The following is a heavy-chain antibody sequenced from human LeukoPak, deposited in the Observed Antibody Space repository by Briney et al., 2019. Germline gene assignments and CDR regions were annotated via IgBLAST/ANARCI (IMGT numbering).Heavy chain of an antibody. D-gene: IGHD3-22*01. CDR1: GFTFSSYW. J-gene: IGHJ3*02. Sequence: GGSLRLSCAASGFTFSSYWMSWVRQAPGKGLEWVANIKQDGSEKYYVDSVKGRFTISRDNAKNSLYLQMNSLRAEDTAVYYCAKGVTMIVVVHPADAFDIWGQGTMVTVSS. V-gene: IGHV3-7*03. CDR3: AKGVTMIVVVHPADAFDI. CDR2: IKQDGSEK.